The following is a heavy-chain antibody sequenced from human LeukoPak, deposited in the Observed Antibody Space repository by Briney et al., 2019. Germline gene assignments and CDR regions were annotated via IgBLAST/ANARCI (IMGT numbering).Heavy chain of an antibody. CDR3: ARDPYDSSGYSY. CDR1: GFTFSSYA. Sequence: GGSLRLSCAASGFTFSSYAMHWVRQAPGKGLEYVSAISSNGGSTYYANSVKGRFTISRDNSKNTLYLQMGSLRAEDMAVYYCARDPYDSSGYSYWGQGTLVTASS. V-gene: IGHV3-64*01. CDR2: ISSNGGST. J-gene: IGHJ4*02. D-gene: IGHD3-22*01.